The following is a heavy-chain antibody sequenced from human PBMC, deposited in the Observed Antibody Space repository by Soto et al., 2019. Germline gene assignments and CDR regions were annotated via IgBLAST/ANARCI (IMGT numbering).Heavy chain of an antibody. V-gene: IGHV4-34*01. CDR3: HGVPRYVMDV. J-gene: IGHJ6*02. CDR1: GGSFSGYY. CDR2: INHSGST. Sequence: PSETLSLTCAVYGGSFSGYYWSWIRQPPGKGLEWIGEINHSGSTNYNPSLKSRVTISVDTSKNQFSLKLSSVTAADTAVYYCHGVPRYVMDVCAQGTTVTVSS. D-gene: IGHD2-2*01.